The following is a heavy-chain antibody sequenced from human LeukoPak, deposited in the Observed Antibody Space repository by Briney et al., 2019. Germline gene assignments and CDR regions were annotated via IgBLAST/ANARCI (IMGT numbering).Heavy chain of an antibody. CDR2: ISAYNGNT. CDR3: ARVSSGSYQGYFDY. V-gene: IGHV1-18*01. CDR1: GYTFTSYG. J-gene: IGHJ4*02. Sequence: ASVTVSCKASGYTFTSYGISWVRQAPGQGLEWMGWISAYNGNTNYAQKLQGRVTMTTDTSTSTAYMELRSLRSDDTAVYYCARVSSGSYQGYFDYWSQGTLVTVSS. D-gene: IGHD1-26*01.